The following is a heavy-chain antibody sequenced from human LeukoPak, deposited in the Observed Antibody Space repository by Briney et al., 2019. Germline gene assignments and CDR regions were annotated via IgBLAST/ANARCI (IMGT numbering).Heavy chain of an antibody. CDR2: INAGNGST. D-gene: IGHD3-22*01. J-gene: IGHJ4*02. CDR1: GYTFTGYY. V-gene: IGHV1-3*03. CDR3: ARGRWLYGYYFDY. Sequence: ASVKLSCKASGYTFTGYYMHWVRQAPGQRLEWMGWINAGNGSTKYSQEFQGRVTITRDTSASTAYMELSSLRPEDMAVYYCARGRWLYGYYFDYWGQGTLVTVSS.